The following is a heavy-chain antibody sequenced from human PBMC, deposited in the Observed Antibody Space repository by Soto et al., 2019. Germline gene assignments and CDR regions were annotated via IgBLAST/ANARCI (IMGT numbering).Heavy chain of an antibody. CDR2: IVGDSGNT. V-gene: IGHV1-18*01. D-gene: IGHD3-10*01. Sequence: QVQVMQSGAQLTQRGASVKVSCETSGYPLPTYGLSWVRKAPGQGLEWMGWIVGDSGNTVYAQKFQGRVTMYRDTSTSTGYMELRRLTSDDSALYYCATVSGYGSGSRRFDFWGQGTLVSVSS. J-gene: IGHJ4*02. CDR1: GYPLPTYG. CDR3: ATVSGYGSGSRRFDF.